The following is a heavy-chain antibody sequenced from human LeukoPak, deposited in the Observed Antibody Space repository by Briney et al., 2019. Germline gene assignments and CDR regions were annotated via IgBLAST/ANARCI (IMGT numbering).Heavy chain of an antibody. CDR3: ARRGYSSGWYYFDY. D-gene: IGHD6-19*01. J-gene: IGHJ4*02. V-gene: IGHV1-18*01. Sequence: ASVKVSCKASGYTFTRYGIIWVRQAPGQGLEWMGWISANNGNTNYAQKLQGRVTMTTDTSTSTAYMELRSLRSDDTAVYYCARRGYSSGWYYFDYWGQGTLVTVSS. CDR2: ISANNGNT. CDR1: GYTFTRYG.